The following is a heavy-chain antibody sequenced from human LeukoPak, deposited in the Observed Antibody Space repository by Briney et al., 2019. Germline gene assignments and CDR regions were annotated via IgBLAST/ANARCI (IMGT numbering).Heavy chain of an antibody. CDR3: ARDPVVVAATPFDY. D-gene: IGHD2-15*01. CDR1: GGSFSGYY. CDR2: INHSGST. J-gene: IGHJ4*02. V-gene: IGHV4-34*01. Sequence: SETLSLTCAVYGGSFSGYYWSWIRQPPGKGLEWIGEINHSGSTNYNPSLKSRVTISVDTSKNQFSLKLSSVTAADTAVYYCARDPVVVAATPFDYWGQGTLVTVSS.